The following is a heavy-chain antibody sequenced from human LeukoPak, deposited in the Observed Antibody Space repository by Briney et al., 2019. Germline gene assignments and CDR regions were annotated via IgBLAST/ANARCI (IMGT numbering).Heavy chain of an antibody. CDR1: GGSISSGGYS. CDR2: IYHSGST. CDR3: ARELNTNWFDP. J-gene: IGHJ5*02. D-gene: IGHD4/OR15-4a*01. V-gene: IGHV4-30-2*01. Sequence: SETLSLTCAVSGGSISSGGYSWSWIRQPPGKGLEWIGYIYHSGSTYYNPSLKSRVTISVDTSKNQFSLKLSSVTAADTAVYYCARELNTNWFDPWGQGTLVTVSS.